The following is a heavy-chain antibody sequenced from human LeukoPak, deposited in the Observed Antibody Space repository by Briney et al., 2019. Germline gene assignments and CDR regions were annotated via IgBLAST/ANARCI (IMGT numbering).Heavy chain of an antibody. CDR3: ARSSIGYCSGGSCYWSAWFDP. CDR2: FYFGEST. V-gene: IGHV4-59*11. CDR1: GSSISGHY. D-gene: IGHD2-15*01. J-gene: IGHJ5*02. Sequence: ASETLSLTCSVSGSSISGHYWGWIRQPPGKTLEWIGYFYFGESTNYNPSLKSRVSMSVDTSKNQFSLKLSSVSAADTAVYYCARSSIGYCSGGSCYWSAWFDPWGQGTLVTVSS.